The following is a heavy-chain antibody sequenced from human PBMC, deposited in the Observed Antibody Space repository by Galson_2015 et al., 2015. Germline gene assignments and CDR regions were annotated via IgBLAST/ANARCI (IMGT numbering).Heavy chain of an antibody. CDR2: IYPGDSDT. CDR3: ARGGMDCSSTSCQALKYNWFDP. D-gene: IGHD2-2*01. V-gene: IGHV5-51*03. CDR1: GYSFTSYW. Sequence: QSGAEVKKPGESLKISCKGSGYSFTSYWIGWVRQMPGKGLEWMGIIYPGDSDTRYSPSFQGQVTISADKSISTAYLQWSSLKASDTAMYYCARGGMDCSSTSCQALKYNWFDPWGQGTLVTVSS. J-gene: IGHJ5*02.